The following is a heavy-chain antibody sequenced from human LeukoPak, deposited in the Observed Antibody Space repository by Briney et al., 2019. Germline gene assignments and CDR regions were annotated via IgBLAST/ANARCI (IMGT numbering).Heavy chain of an antibody. CDR1: GGSITSGSYY. Sequence: SETLSLTCTVSGGSITSGSYYWSWIRQPAGKGLEWIGRVYTRGSTKYNPSLKSRVTISVDTSKNQFSLKLSSVTAADTAVYYCARIVGATHFDYWGQGTLVTVSS. J-gene: IGHJ4*02. CDR3: ARIVGATHFDY. V-gene: IGHV4-61*02. CDR2: VYTRGST. D-gene: IGHD1-26*01.